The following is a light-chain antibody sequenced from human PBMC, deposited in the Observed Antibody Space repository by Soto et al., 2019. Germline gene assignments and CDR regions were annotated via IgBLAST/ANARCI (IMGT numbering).Light chain of an antibody. Sequence: EIVLTQSPGTLSVSPGERATLFCRARQSISSTYLAWYQKKPGQAPRLLLYGAFNRATAIPDRFSGSGSGTDFTLTISRLEPEDCAFYYCQQYGSSSFAFGPGTKVEIK. CDR1: QSISSTY. CDR2: GAF. V-gene: IGKV3-20*01. J-gene: IGKJ3*01. CDR3: QQYGSSSFA.